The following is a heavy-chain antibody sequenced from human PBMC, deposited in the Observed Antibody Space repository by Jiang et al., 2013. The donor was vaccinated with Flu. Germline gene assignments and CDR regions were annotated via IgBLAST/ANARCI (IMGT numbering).Heavy chain of an antibody. Sequence: KPTQTLTLTCTFSGFSLSTSGMCVSWIRQPPGKALEWLALIDWDDDKYYSSSLKTRLTTSKDTSKNQVVLTMTNMDPVDTATYYCARVRRGSYYEKWFDPWGQGTLVTVSS. D-gene: IGHD3-10*01. CDR3: ARVRRGSYYEKWFDP. V-gene: IGHV2-70*01. CDR1: GFSLSTSGMC. CDR2: IDWDDDK. J-gene: IGHJ5*02.